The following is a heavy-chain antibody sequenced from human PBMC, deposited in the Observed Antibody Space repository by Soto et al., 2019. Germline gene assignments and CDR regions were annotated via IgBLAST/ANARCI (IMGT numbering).Heavy chain of an antibody. CDR1: GYTFTNYA. Sequence: ASVKVSCKASGYTFTNYALHWVRQAPGQRLEWMGWINAGNGNTKYAQEFQGRVSITRDTSTSIAYMELRSLRSEDTAVYYCARSYSGYVDLDYWGQGTLVTVSS. V-gene: IGHV1-3*01. CDR2: INAGNGNT. J-gene: IGHJ4*02. D-gene: IGHD5-12*01. CDR3: ARSYSGYVDLDY.